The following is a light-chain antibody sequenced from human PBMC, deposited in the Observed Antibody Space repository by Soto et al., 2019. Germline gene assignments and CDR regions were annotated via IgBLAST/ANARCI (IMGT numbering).Light chain of an antibody. CDR3: QQYGGSPSIT. Sequence: EIVLTQSPGTLSLSPGEGATLSCRASQSVSSSYLAWYQQKPGQAPRLLIYGASSRATGIPDRFSGSGSGTDFTLTISRLEPEDFAVYYCQQYGGSPSITFGQGTRLEIK. CDR1: QSVSSSY. J-gene: IGKJ5*01. CDR2: GAS. V-gene: IGKV3-20*01.